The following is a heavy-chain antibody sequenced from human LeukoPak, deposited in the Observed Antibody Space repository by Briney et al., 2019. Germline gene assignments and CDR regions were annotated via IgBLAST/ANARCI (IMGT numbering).Heavy chain of an antibody. V-gene: IGHV3-7*01. Sequence: GGSLRLSCAAYGFSLNGYWMSWARQAPGKGLEWVARLHADGNEKYFVHSVKGRFTVSRDNAKNSLYLQMNSLRVEDTAVYYCARGGYSFDYLGQGTLVTVSS. CDR2: LHADGNEK. D-gene: IGHD5-12*01. CDR1: GFSLNGYW. CDR3: ARGGYSFDY. J-gene: IGHJ4*02.